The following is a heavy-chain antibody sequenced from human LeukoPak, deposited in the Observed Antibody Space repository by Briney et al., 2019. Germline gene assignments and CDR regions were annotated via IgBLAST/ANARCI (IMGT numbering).Heavy chain of an antibody. V-gene: IGHV4-30-4*01. CDR1: GGSISSGDYY. CDR3: AGGCSGGSCYQGDY. CDR2: IYYSGSA. J-gene: IGHJ4*02. Sequence: PSETLSLTCTVSGGSISSGDYYWSWIRQPPGKGLEWIGYIYYSGSAYYNPSLKSRVTISVDTSKNQFSLKLSSVTAADTAVYYCAGGCSGGSCYQGDYWGQGTLVTVSS. D-gene: IGHD2-15*01.